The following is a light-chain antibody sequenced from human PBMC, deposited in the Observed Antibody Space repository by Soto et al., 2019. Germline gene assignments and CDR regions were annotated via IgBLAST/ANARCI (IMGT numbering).Light chain of an antibody. V-gene: IGLV4-69*01. CDR3: QTWGTGIVV. CDR1: RGHSTYA. J-gene: IGLJ2*01. CDR2: VNSDGSHH. Sequence: QSVLTQSPSASASLGASVQLTCTLSRGHSTYAIAWLQQQPERGPRYLMKVNSDGSHHIKGDGIPDRFSGSSSGTERYLTISSLQSDDEGDYYCQTWGTGIVVFGGGTKLTVL.